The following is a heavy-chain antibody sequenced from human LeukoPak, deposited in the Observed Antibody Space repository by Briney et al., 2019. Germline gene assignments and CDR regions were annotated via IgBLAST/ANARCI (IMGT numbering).Heavy chain of an antibody. CDR3: ARAGYSSGYDY. CDR2: IEKDGSQT. Sequence: GGSLRLSCAASGFTFSSYWMAWVRQAPGKGLEWLANIEKDGSQTYYVDSMEGQFTISRDNAKNSLYLQMNSLRAEDTALYYCARAGYSSGYDYWGQGTLVTVSS. D-gene: IGHD6-19*01. V-gene: IGHV3-7*01. J-gene: IGHJ4*02. CDR1: GFTFSSYW.